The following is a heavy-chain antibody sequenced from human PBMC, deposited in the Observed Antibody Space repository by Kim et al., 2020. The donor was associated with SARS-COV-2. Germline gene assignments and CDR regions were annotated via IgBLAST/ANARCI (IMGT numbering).Heavy chain of an antibody. V-gene: IGHV4-34*01. CDR3: ARGGYCSSTSCSGYSSSWRGPTLGY. D-gene: IGHD2-2*01. CDR2: INHSGST. J-gene: IGHJ4*02. Sequence: SETLSLTCAVYGGSFSGYYWSWIRQPPGKGLEWIGEINHSGSTNYNPSLKSRVTISVDTSKNQFSLKLSSVTAADTAVYYCARGGYCSSTSCSGYSSSWRGPTLGYWGQGTLVTVSS. CDR1: GGSFSGYY.